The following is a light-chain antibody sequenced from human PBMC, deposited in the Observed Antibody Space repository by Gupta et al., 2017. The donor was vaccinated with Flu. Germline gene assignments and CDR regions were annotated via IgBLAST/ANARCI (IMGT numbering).Light chain of an antibody. V-gene: IGKV1-39*01. CDR3: QQTYTYPPSLT. CDR2: AAS. Sequence: SLSASVGDTITLSCRASQSVSSYLNWYQQKPWKAPRLLIYAASSLQRVVPSRFSGSGSVTDFTLTISSRQPEDFATYYCQQTYTYPPSLTFGGGTKVEI. CDR1: QSVSSY. J-gene: IGKJ4*01.